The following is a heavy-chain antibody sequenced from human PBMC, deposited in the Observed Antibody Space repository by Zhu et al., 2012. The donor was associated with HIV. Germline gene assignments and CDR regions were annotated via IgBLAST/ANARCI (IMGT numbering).Heavy chain of an antibody. V-gene: IGHV4-34*02. Sequence: QVQLQQWGTGLLQPLETLSLKCAVYGGSFKSHQWNWIRHFPDRGLEWIGEINHNGDTNLNPSLQDRVSISVDTSKNQFALNVTSMTAADTAIYYCARRPPTLGLVDPWGQGTLVTISS. CDR1: GGSFKSHQ. D-gene: IGHD3/OR15-3a*01. CDR2: INHNGDT. J-gene: IGHJ5*02. CDR3: ARRPPTLGLVDP.